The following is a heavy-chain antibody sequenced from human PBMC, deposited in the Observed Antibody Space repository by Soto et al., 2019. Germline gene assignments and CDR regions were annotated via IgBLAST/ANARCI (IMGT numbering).Heavy chain of an antibody. CDR3: AKGAYGSGSLFYIDY. V-gene: IGHV3-30*18. D-gene: IGHD3-10*01. CDR2: ISYDGSNK. J-gene: IGHJ4*02. Sequence: PWGSLRLSCAASGFSFSSYGMHWVRQAPGKGLEWVAVISYDGSNKYYADSVKGRFTISRDNSKNTLYLQMNSLRAEDTAVYYCAKGAYGSGSLFYIDYWGQGTLVTVSS. CDR1: GFSFSSYG.